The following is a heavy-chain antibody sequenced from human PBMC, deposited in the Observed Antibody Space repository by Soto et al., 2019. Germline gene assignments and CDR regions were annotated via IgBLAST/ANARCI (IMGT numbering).Heavy chain of an antibody. CDR2: IIPIFGTA. CDR3: ARRGRGAFDI. D-gene: IGHD3-10*01. V-gene: IGHV1-69*13. CDR1: GGTFSSYA. J-gene: IGHJ3*02. Sequence: SVKVSCKASGGTFSSYAISWARQAPGQGLEWMGGIIPIFGTANYAQKFQGRVTITADESTSTAYMELSSLRSEDTAVYYCARRGRGAFDIWGQGTMVTVSS.